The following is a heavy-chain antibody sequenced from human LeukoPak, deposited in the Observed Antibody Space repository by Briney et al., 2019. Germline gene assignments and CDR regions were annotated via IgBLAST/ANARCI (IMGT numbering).Heavy chain of an antibody. Sequence: SETLSLTCTVSGGFISSYYWSWIRQPPGKGLEWIGYIYYSGSANYNPSLKSRVTISVDTSKNQFSLKLSSVTAADTAAYYCARTYGGTPPELRWFDPWGQGTLVTVSS. CDR2: IYYSGSA. CDR3: ARTYGGTPPELRWFDP. D-gene: IGHD1-26*01. CDR1: GGFISSYY. J-gene: IGHJ5*02. V-gene: IGHV4-59*01.